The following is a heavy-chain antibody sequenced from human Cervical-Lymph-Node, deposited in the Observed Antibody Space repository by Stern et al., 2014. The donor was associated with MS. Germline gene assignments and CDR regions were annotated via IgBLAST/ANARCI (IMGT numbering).Heavy chain of an antibody. CDR2: ISWNGGSR. CDR1: GFPFDDYA. CDR3: AKTLGRSYHDPFDM. J-gene: IGHJ3*02. D-gene: IGHD3-16*02. Sequence: QLVESGGGFVQPGRSLGLSCVASGFPFDDYALHLVRQAPGKGLAWVSGISWNGGSRNSADSVEVRVPLSRDNSKNSLYLQMSSLRPEDTAFYYCAKTLGRSYHDPFDMWGQGTMVIVSS. V-gene: IGHV3-9*01.